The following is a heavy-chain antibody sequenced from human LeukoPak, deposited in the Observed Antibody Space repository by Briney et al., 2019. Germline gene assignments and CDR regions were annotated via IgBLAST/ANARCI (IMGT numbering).Heavy chain of an antibody. D-gene: IGHD2-2*01. CDR1: GGSISSSNW. V-gene: IGHV4-4*02. CDR2: IYHSGST. CDR3: ARDQSYCSSTSCYFNWFDP. J-gene: IGHJ5*02. Sequence: SGTLSLTCAVSGGSISSSNWWSWVRQPPGKGLEWIGEIYHSGSTNYNPSFKSRVTISVDTSKNQFSLKLSSVTAADTAVYYCARDQSYCSSTSCYFNWFDPWGQGTLVTVSS.